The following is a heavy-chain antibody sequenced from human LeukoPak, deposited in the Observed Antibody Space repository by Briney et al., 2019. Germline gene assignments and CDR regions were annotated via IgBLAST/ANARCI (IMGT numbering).Heavy chain of an antibody. CDR1: EFTFSSSA. V-gene: IGHV3-23*01. D-gene: IGHD1-26*01. J-gene: IGHJ4*02. Sequence: PGGSLRLSCAASEFTFSSSAMTWVRQAPGKGLEWVSAINSGGDDTVHADSVKGRLTISRDNSKNTLYLQMNSLRAEDTAKYYCTKGGSYAPLDYWGQGTLVTVSS. CDR3: TKGGSYAPLDY. CDR2: INSGGDDT.